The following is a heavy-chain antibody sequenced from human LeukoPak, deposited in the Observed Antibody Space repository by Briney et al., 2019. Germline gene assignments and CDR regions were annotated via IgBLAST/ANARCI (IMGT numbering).Heavy chain of an antibody. Sequence: GGSLRLSCAASGFTFINYGMHWVRQAPGKGLEWVAVISYDGTNKYYADSVKGRFTISRGNSKNTLYLQMNSLKTDDTAVYYCANYGDYQYLDYWGQGTPVTVSS. CDR1: GFTFINYG. J-gene: IGHJ4*02. CDR2: ISYDGTNK. D-gene: IGHD4-17*01. CDR3: ANYGDYQYLDY. V-gene: IGHV3-30*18.